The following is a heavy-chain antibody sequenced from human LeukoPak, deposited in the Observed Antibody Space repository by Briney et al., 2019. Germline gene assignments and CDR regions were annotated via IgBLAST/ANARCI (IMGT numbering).Heavy chain of an antibody. CDR1: GYTFTGYY. Sequence: ALVKVSCKTSGYTFTGYYIHWVRQAPGQGLEWMGWIYPHSGGTNYAQSFQGRVTMTTDTSISTAYMELTRLRSDDTAIYYCARDLFMGYSYGYADHWGQGTLVTVSS. D-gene: IGHD5-18*01. V-gene: IGHV1-2*02. CDR3: ARDLFMGYSYGYADH. J-gene: IGHJ4*02. CDR2: IYPHSGGT.